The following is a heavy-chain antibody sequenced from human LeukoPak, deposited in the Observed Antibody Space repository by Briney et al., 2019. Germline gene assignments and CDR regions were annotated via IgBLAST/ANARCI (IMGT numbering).Heavy chain of an antibody. V-gene: IGHV4-39*01. J-gene: IGHJ4*02. Sequence: ASETLSLTCTVSGGSISSSSYYWGWIRQPPGKGLEWIGSIYYSGSTYYNPSLKSRVTISVDTSKNQFSLKLSSVTAADTAVYYCARHLTYYDILTGYSHPCYFDYWGQGTLVTVSS. D-gene: IGHD3-9*01. CDR1: GGSISSSSYY. CDR3: ARHLTYYDILTGYSHPCYFDY. CDR2: IYYSGST.